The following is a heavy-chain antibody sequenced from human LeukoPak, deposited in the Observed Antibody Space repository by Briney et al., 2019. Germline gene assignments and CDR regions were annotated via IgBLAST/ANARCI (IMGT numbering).Heavy chain of an antibody. CDR3: ARDRYYYDSSGYYYGKLPSHFDY. V-gene: IGHV3-11*01. Sequence: GGSLRLSCAASGFTFSDYYMSWIRQAPGKGLEWVSYISSSGSTIYYADSVKGRFTISRDNAKNSLYLQMNSLRAEDTAVYYCARDRYYYDSSGYYYGKLPSHFDYWGQGTLVTVSS. D-gene: IGHD3-22*01. CDR1: GFTFSDYY. J-gene: IGHJ4*02. CDR2: ISSSGSTI.